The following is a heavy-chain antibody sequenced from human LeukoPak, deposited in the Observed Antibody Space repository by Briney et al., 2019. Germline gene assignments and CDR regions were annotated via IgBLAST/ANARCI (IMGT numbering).Heavy chain of an antibody. Sequence: SETLSLTCTVSGGSISGYYWSWIRQPAGKGLEWIGRIYTSGSTNYNPSLKSRVTMSVDTSKNQFSLKLSSVTAADTAVYYCARVRTYYDILTGYYYDAFDIWGQGTMVTVSS. V-gene: IGHV4-4*07. CDR3: ARVRTYYDILTGYYYDAFDI. D-gene: IGHD3-9*01. J-gene: IGHJ3*02. CDR1: GGSISGYY. CDR2: IYTSGST.